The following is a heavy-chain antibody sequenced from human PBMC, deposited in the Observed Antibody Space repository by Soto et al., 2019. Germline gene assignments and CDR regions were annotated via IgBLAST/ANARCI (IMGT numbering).Heavy chain of an antibody. CDR1: GFTFSSYS. Sequence: GGSLRLSCAASGFTFSSYSMNWVRQAPGKGLEWVSSISSSSSYIYYADSVKGRFTISRDNAKNSLYLQMNSLRAEDTAVYYCARDLRYDILTGYYFYYYYYGMDVWGQGTTVTVSS. CDR2: ISSSSSYI. V-gene: IGHV3-21*01. CDR3: ARDLRYDILTGYYFYYYYYGMDV. J-gene: IGHJ6*02. D-gene: IGHD3-9*01.